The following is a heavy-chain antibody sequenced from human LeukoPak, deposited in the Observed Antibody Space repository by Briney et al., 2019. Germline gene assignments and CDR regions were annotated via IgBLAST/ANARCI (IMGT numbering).Heavy chain of an antibody. Sequence: ASVKVSCKVSGYTLTELSMHWVRQAPGKGLEWMGGFDPEDGETIYAQKFQGRVTMTEDTSTDTAYMELSSLRSEDTAVYYCATAEMATPKYYSDYWGQGTLVTVSS. J-gene: IGHJ4*02. CDR1: GYTLTELS. V-gene: IGHV1-24*01. CDR2: FDPEDGET. D-gene: IGHD5-24*01. CDR3: ATAEMATPKYYSDY.